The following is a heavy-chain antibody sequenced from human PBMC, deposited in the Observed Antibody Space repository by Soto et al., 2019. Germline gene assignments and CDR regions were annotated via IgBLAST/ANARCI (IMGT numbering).Heavy chain of an antibody. CDR1: GGTFSSYA. CDR3: ARDRPQTEASTLLRWLRPRDYYYYGMDV. J-gene: IGHJ6*02. Sequence: SVKVSCKASGGTFSSYAISWVRQAPGQGLEWMGGIIPIFGTANYAQKFQGRVTITADESTSTAYMELSSLRSEDTAVYYCARDRPQTEASTLLRWLRPRDYYYYGMDVWGQGTTVTVSS. V-gene: IGHV1-69*13. CDR2: IIPIFGTA. D-gene: IGHD5-12*01.